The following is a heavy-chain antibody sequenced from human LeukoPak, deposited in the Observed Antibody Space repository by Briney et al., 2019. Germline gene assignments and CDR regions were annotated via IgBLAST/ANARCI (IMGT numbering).Heavy chain of an antibody. Sequence: PSETLSLTCTVSGGSISSGSYYWSWIQQPAGKGLEWIGRIYTSGSTNYNPSLKSRVTMSVDTSKNQFSLKLSSVTAADTAVYYCARDHRRFGAARPYFYYYYYMDVWGKGTTVTVSS. CDR3: ARDHRRFGAARPYFYYYYYMDV. D-gene: IGHD6-6*01. J-gene: IGHJ6*03. V-gene: IGHV4-61*02. CDR1: GGSISSGSYY. CDR2: IYTSGST.